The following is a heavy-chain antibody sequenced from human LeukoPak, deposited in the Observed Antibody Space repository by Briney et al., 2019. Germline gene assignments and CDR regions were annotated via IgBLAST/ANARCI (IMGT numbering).Heavy chain of an antibody. Sequence: PGGSLRLSCAASGFTFSSYAMHWVRQAPGKGLEWVAVISYDGSNKYYADSVKGRFTISRDNSKNTLYLQMNSLRAEDTAVYYCAKDGPLAARTSYYFDYWGQGTLVTVSS. D-gene: IGHD6-6*01. CDR3: AKDGPLAARTSYYFDY. CDR1: GFTFSSYA. J-gene: IGHJ4*02. CDR2: ISYDGSNK. V-gene: IGHV3-30-3*01.